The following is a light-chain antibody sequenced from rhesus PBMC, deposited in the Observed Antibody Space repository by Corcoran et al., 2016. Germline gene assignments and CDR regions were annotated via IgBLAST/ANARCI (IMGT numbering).Light chain of an antibody. V-gene: IGKV1-28*01. CDR1: QGIGSY. J-gene: IGKJ1*01. CDR3: IQHDSYPRT. Sequence: DIQMTQSPSSLSASVGDTATITCRASQGIGSYLHWFQPKLGKAPKLLLYAASSLEGGVPSRFSGSGSGKEFTLTISGLQPEDFAGYYCIQHDSYPRTFGQGTKVEIK. CDR2: AAS.